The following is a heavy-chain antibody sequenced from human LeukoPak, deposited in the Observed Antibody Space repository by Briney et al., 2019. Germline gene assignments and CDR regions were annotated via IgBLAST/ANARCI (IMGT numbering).Heavy chain of an antibody. J-gene: IGHJ4*02. CDR1: GFTFSSYW. D-gene: IGHD5-24*01. V-gene: IGHV3-21*01. CDR3: ARERRSMATNTATQNTFDY. Sequence: NPGGSLRLSCAASGFTFSSYWMHWVRQAPGKGLEWVSSISSSSSYIYYADSVKGRFTISRDNAKNSLYLQMNSLRAEDTAVYYCARERRSMATNTATQNTFDYWGQGTLVTVSS. CDR2: ISSSSSYI.